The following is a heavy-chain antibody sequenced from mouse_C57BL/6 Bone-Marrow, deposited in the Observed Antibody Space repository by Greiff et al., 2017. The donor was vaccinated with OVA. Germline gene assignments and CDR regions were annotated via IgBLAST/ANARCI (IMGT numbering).Heavy chain of an antibody. D-gene: IGHD1-1*01. CDR2: IHPNSGST. Sequence: QVQLQQPGAELVKPGASVKLSCKASGYTFTSYWMHWVKQRPGQGLEWIGMIHPNSGSTNYNEKFKSKATLTVDKSSSTAYMQLSSLTSEDSAVYYCARPHYYGSNYVSYFDCWGKGTTLTVSS. J-gene: IGHJ2*01. V-gene: IGHV1-64*01. CDR3: ARPHYYGSNYVSYFDC. CDR1: GYTFTSYW.